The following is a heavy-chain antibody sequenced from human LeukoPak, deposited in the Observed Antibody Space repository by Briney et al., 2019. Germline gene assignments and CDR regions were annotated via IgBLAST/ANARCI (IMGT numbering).Heavy chain of an antibody. J-gene: IGHJ4*02. V-gene: IGHV3-48*01. CDR2: ISSSSSTI. CDR3: AKPPGD. Sequence: GGSLRLSCAASGFTFSSYSMNWVRQAPGKGLEWVSYISSSSSTIYYTDSVKGRFTISRDNAKNTLYLQMNSLRTEDTALYYCAKPPGDWGQGTLVTVSS. D-gene: IGHD3-10*01. CDR1: GFTFSSYS.